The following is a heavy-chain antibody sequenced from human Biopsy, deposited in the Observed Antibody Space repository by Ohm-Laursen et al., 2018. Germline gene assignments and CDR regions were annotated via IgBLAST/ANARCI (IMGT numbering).Heavy chain of an antibody. V-gene: IGHV3-30*03. J-gene: IGHJ4*02. CDR1: GFTFSSHG. D-gene: IGHD3-9*01. CDR3: LREAATGYYRTADF. CDR2: FSYDGINK. Sequence: SLRLFCAASGFTFSSHGMHWVRQAPGKGLEWVAHFSYDGINKHYADSVKGRFTISRDNSKNTLSLQMNSLRVEDTAMYYCLREAATGYYRTADFWGQGTLVTVSS.